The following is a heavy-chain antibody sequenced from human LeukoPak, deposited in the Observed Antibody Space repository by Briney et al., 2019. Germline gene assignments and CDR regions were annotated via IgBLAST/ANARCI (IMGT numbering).Heavy chain of an antibody. D-gene: IGHD2-2*02. V-gene: IGHV4-61*05. Sequence: SETLSLTCTVSGGSISSSSYYWSWIRQPPGKGLERIGYIYYSGSTNYKPSLKSRVTISVDTSKNQFSLKLSSVTAADTAVYYCARLVVVVPAAIIWYFDLWGRGTLVTVSS. CDR1: GGSISSSSYY. CDR2: IYYSGST. CDR3: ARLVVVVPAAIIWYFDL. J-gene: IGHJ2*01.